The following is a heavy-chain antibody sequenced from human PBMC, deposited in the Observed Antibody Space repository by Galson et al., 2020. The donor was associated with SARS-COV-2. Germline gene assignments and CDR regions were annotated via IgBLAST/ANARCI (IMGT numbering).Heavy chain of an antibody. CDR1: GFPFSANA. CDR3: ATERYDNSRGLES. V-gene: IGHV3-30*09. Sequence: GGSLRLSCAGSGFPFSANAMHWVRQAPGKGLAWVTVISDAGKKRYYAESVRGRFVISRDNSENTLYLQMNSLRPDDTGIYYCATERYDNSRGLESWGQGTLVTVSS. D-gene: IGHD3-3*01. CDR2: ISDAGKKR. J-gene: IGHJ5*02.